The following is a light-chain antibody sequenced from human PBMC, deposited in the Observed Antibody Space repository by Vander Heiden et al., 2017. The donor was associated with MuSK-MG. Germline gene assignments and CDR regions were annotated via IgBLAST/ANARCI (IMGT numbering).Light chain of an antibody. CDR3: NSYTTSLTQV. CDR1: SSDVGRYDF. Sequence: SALTQPASVSGSPGQSITISCAGTSSDVGRYDFVSWYQRHPGKAPKLIIFDVTGRPSGVSDRFSGSKSGSTASLTISGLQAEDEADYYCNSYTTSLTQVFGGGTKLTVL. V-gene: IGLV2-14*03. CDR2: DVT. J-gene: IGLJ2*01.